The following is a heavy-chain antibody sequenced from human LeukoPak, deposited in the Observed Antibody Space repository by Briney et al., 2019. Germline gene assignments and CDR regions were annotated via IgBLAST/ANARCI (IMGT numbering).Heavy chain of an antibody. V-gene: IGHV3-30*18. CDR3: AKDQPSYYYDSSGYYLTSFSGSASP. CDR2: ISYDGSNK. D-gene: IGHD3-22*01. Sequence: PGRSLRLSCAASGFTFSSYGMHWVRQAPGKGLEWVAVISYDGSNKYYADSVKGRFTISRDNSKNTLYLQMNSLRAEDTAVYYCAKDQPSYYYDSSGYYLTSFSGSASPWGQGTLVTVSS. CDR1: GFTFSSYG. J-gene: IGHJ5*02.